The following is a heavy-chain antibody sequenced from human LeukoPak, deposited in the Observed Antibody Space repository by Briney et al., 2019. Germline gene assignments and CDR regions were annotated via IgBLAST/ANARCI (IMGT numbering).Heavy chain of an antibody. CDR1: GVSISSFY. V-gene: IGHV4-59*01. J-gene: IGHJ5*02. CDR3: ATANSSGWLPTLLSYLDP. D-gene: IGHD6-19*01. CDR2: IYSSGST. Sequence: PAETLSLTCTASGVSISSFYWRWIRQPPGKGLEWIGYIYSSGSTKYNPSLKSRVTISVDSTKNQFSLKLSSVTAADTAVDYCATANSSGWLPTLLSYLDPWGQGTLVTVSS.